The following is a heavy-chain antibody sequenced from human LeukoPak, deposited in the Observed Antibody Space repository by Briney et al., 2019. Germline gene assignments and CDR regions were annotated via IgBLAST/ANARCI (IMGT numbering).Heavy chain of an antibody. CDR1: GYTFTGYY. CDR2: ISAYNGDT. Sequence: GASVKVSCKASGYTFTGYYMYWVRQAPGQGLEWMGWISAYNGDTNYAQKLQGRVTMTTDTSTSTAYMELRSLRSDDTAVYYCAVRNRSSWSPFDFWGQGTLVTVSS. V-gene: IGHV1-18*04. CDR3: AVRNRSSWSPFDF. D-gene: IGHD6-13*01. J-gene: IGHJ4*02.